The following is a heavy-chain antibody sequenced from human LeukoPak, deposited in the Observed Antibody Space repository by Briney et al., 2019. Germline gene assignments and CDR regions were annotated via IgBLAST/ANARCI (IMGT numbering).Heavy chain of an antibody. V-gene: IGHV4-4*07. CDR3: ARDFLLQSEGLFDY. CDR1: GFSISSYY. CDR2: FYISGST. Sequence: SETLSLTCTVSGFSISSYYWSWIRQPPGKGLEWIARFYISGSTNYNPSLKSRVTMSVDTSKNQFSLRLNSVTAADTAVYYCARDFLLQSEGLFDYWGQGTLVTVSS. D-gene: IGHD3-3*01. J-gene: IGHJ4*02.